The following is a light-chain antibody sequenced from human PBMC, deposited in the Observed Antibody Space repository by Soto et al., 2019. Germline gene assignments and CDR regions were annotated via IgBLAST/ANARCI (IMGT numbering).Light chain of an antibody. V-gene: IGLV2-14*03. J-gene: IGLJ2*01. Sequence: QSALTQPASVSGSPGQSITLSCTGTSSDVGGYNYVSWYQQYPGKAPKLMIYDVSNRPSGVSNRFSGSKSGNTASLSISGLQAEDEADYYCSSYTSSSNVVFGGGTKLTVL. CDR3: SSYTSSSNVV. CDR2: DVS. CDR1: SSDVGGYNY.